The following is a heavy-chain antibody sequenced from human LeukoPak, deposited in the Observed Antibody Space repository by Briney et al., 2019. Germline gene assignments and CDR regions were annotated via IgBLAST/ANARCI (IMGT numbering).Heavy chain of an antibody. CDR1: GYTFTGYY. CDR2: INTNSGGT. Sequence: ASVKVSCKASGYTFTGYYMHWVRQAPGQGLEWMGWINTNSGGTNYAQKFQGRVTMTRDTSISPAYMELSRLRSDDTAVYYCARGGTEGYCSSTSCPTTRNYYYYYGMDVWGQGTTVTVSS. V-gene: IGHV1-2*02. D-gene: IGHD2-2*01. J-gene: IGHJ6*02. CDR3: ARGGTEGYCSSTSCPTTRNYYYYYGMDV.